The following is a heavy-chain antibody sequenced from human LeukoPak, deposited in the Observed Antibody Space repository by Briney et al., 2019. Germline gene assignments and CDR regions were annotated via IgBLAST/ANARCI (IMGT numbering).Heavy chain of an antibody. D-gene: IGHD3-22*01. CDR2: IDPGDSQT. J-gene: IGHJ5*02. Sequence: GGSPRLSCKGSAYSFTNYWISWVRQMPGKGLEWMGRIDPGDSQTNYGPPFQGHVTISADKSISTAYLQWSSLKASVTAMYYCARHSSVLNSFDPWGQGTLVTVSS. CDR3: ARHSSVLNSFDP. V-gene: IGHV5-10-1*01. CDR1: AYSFTNYW.